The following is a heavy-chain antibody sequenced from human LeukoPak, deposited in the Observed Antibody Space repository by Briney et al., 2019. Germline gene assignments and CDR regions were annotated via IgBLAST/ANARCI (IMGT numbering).Heavy chain of an antibody. V-gene: IGHV3-48*04. CDR3: ARTPSRAAAAFDP. J-gene: IGHJ5*02. CDR1: GFTFSSYS. CDR2: ISSSSSTI. Sequence: PGGSLRLSCAASGFTFSSYSMNWVRQAPGKGLEWVSYISSSSSTIYYADSVKGRFTISRDNAKNSLYLQMNSLRAEDTAVYYCARTPSRAAAAFDPWGQGTLVTVSS. D-gene: IGHD6-13*01.